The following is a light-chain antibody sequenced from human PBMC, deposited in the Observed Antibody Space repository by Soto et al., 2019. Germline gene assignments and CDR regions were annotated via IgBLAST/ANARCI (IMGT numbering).Light chain of an antibody. V-gene: IGLV1-40*01. CDR1: SSNIGAGYD. J-gene: IGLJ3*02. CDR3: QSYDSSLEVWV. Sequence: QAVVTQPPSVSGAPGQRVTISCTGSSSNIGAGYDVHWYQQLPGTAPKLLIYGNSNRPSGVPDRFSGSKSGTSASLAITGLQAEDEADYYCQSYDSSLEVWVFGGGTKVTVL. CDR2: GNS.